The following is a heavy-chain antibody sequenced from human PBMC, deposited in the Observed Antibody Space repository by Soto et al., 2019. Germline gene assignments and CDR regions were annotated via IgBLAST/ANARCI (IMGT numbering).Heavy chain of an antibody. Sequence: QVQLQESGPGLVKPSQTLSLTCTVSGGSISSGDYYCSWIRQPPGKGLEWIGYIYYSGSTYYNPSLKSRVTISVDTSKTQFPLTLSSVTAADTAVYYCARVGDRAMAVSDWGQGTLVTVSS. CDR2: IYYSGST. V-gene: IGHV4-30-4*01. D-gene: IGHD5-18*01. J-gene: IGHJ4*02. CDR3: ARVGDRAMAVSD. CDR1: GGSISSGDYY.